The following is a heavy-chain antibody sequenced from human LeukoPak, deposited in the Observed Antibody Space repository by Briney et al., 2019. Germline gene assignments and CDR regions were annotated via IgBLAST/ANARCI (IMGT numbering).Heavy chain of an antibody. D-gene: IGHD3-10*01. Sequence: SETLSLTCTVSGGSVSSGSYYWSWIRQPPGKGLEWNGYIYYSGSTNYNPSLKSRVTISVDTSKNQFSLKLSSVTAADTAVYYCARGGSYYYGSGSYSRSLFDYWGQGTLVTVSS. J-gene: IGHJ4*02. CDR1: GGSVSSGSYY. CDR2: IYYSGST. V-gene: IGHV4-61*01. CDR3: ARGGSYYYGSGSYSRSLFDY.